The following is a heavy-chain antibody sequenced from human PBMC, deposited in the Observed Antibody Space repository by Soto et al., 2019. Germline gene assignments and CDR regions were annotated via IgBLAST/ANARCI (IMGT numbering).Heavy chain of an antibody. CDR3: ARDPSEGFGEVFSWGPLFDP. CDR2: ISAYNGNT. Sequence: QVQLVQSGAEVKKPGASVKVSCKASGYTFTSYGISWVRQAPGQGLEWMGWISAYNGNTNYAQKLQGRVTMTTDTSTSTAYMELRSLRSDDTAVYYCARDPSEGFGEVFSWGPLFDPWGQGTLVTVSS. J-gene: IGHJ5*02. D-gene: IGHD3-10*01. CDR1: GYTFTSYG. V-gene: IGHV1-18*01.